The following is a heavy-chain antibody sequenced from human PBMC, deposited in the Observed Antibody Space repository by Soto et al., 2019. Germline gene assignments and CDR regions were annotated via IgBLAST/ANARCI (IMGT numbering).Heavy chain of an antibody. CDR1: EFSLSDYE. CDR3: AGAAYASLRYSASFYGMDV. V-gene: IGHV3-48*03. CDR2: ISRSGDVI. Sequence: GGSLRLSCAAFEFSLSDYEMHWVRQAPGGGLEWLSYISRSGDVIYYADSARGRFAISRDNAKDTLYLQMNSLTVEDTAVYYCAGAAYASLRYSASFYGMDVWGQGTTVTVSS. D-gene: IGHD3-16*01. J-gene: IGHJ6*02.